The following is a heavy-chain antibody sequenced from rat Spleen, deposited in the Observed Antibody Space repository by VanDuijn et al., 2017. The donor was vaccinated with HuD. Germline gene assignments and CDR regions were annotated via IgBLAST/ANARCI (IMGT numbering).Heavy chain of an antibody. CDR2: ISYDGSST. CDR3: ARHTYYFDY. Sequence: EVQLVESGGGLVQPGRSLKLSCAASGFTFSDYNMAWVRQAPTKGREWVETISYDGSSTYYRDSVKGRFTISRDNAKSTLNLQMDSLRSEDTATYYCARHTYYFDYWGQGVMVTVSS. D-gene: IGHD2-1*01. V-gene: IGHV5-7*01. CDR1: GFTFSDYN. J-gene: IGHJ2*01.